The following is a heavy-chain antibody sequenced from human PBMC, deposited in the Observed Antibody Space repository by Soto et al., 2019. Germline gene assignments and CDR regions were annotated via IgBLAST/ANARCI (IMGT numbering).Heavy chain of an antibody. V-gene: IGHV1-18*01. D-gene: IGHD4-17*01. CDR1: GYTFSSYG. CDR3: ARCDFGDYVPPXDH. Sequence: QVHLMQSGAEVKSPGASVRVSCKASGYTFSSYGVSWVRQAPGQGLEFMGWISVYNGHTNYAQKFQGRVTMTTDTSTSTAYMELRSLRSAXXXXXXCARCDFGDYVPPXDHWGQG. CDR2: ISVYNGHT. J-gene: IGHJ4*02.